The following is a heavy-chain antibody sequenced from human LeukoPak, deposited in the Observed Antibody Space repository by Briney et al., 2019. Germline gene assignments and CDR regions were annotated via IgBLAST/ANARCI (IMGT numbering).Heavy chain of an antibody. V-gene: IGHV3-74*01. CDR2: INSDGSST. CDR3: ARGTGSSSGWYAY. Sequence: GGSLRLSCAASGFIFRNYWMHWVRQAPGKGLVWVSRINSDGSSTSYADSVRGRFTISRDNAKNTLYLQVNSLRAEDTAVYYCARGTGSSSGWYAYWGQGTLVTVSS. D-gene: IGHD6-19*01. CDR1: GFIFRNYW. J-gene: IGHJ4*02.